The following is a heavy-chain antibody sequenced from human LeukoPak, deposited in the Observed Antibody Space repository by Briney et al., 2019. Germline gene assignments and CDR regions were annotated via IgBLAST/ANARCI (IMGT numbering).Heavy chain of an antibody. Sequence: SETLSLTCTVSGGSISSYYWGWLRQPPGKGLEWIGSIYYSGSTYYNPSLKSRVTISVDTSKNQFSLKLSSVTAADTAVYYCARAQGIAVAGVAYWGQGTLVTVSS. CDR3: ARAQGIAVAGVAY. CDR2: IYYSGST. J-gene: IGHJ4*02. CDR1: GGSISSYY. D-gene: IGHD6-19*01. V-gene: IGHV4-39*07.